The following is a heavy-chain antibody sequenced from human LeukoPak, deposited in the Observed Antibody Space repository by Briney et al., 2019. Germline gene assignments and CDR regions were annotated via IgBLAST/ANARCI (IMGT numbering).Heavy chain of an antibody. V-gene: IGHV5-51*01. J-gene: IGHJ3*01. D-gene: IGHD3-22*01. CDR2: IFLDDSDT. CDR1: DYRFSTYW. Sequence: GDSLDIPCKASDYRFSTYWIAWVRKMPGKGLEWMGIIFLDDSDTRYSLSFQGKVTLSVAKSVYMAYLQWSRLNATDTAMYYCARPIITSYYDSRGYDAFDVWGQGTMVTVS. CDR3: ARPIITSYYDSRGYDAFDV.